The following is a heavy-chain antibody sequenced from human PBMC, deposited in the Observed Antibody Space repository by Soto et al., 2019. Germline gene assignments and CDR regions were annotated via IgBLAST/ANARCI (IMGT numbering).Heavy chain of an antibody. CDR1: GGSIGGRDFS. CDR2: MYYSGTT. CDR3: AVVDSTGNWFDP. V-gene: IGHV4-39*01. D-gene: IGHD3-22*01. J-gene: IGHJ5*02. Sequence: QRHLQGSGQELLKPWETLSLTCMAPGGSIGGRDFSWGWPRQPPGRGLDFIGSMYYSGTTYYNPSLKNRITISVDTSKNQFSLKLISVTAADTAVYYCAVVDSTGNWFDPWGQGALVTVSS.